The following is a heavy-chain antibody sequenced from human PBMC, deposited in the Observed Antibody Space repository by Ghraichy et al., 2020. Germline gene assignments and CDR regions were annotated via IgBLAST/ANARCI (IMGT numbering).Heavy chain of an antibody. V-gene: IGHV3-48*03. D-gene: IGHD3-3*01. CDR2: ISGSGNII. CDR3: ARAGGHFWSGYYQIDY. CDR1: GFTFSSYE. Sequence: GGSLRLSCAASGFTFSSYEMNWVRQAPGKGLEWVSFISGSGNIIYYADSVKGRFTISRDNAKNSLYLQMNSLRAEDTAVYYCARAGGHFWSGYYQIDYWGQGTLVTVSS. J-gene: IGHJ4*02.